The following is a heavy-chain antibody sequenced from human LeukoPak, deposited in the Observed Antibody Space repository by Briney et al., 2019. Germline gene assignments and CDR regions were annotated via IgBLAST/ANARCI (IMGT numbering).Heavy chain of an antibody. CDR1: GFTFSSYG. J-gene: IGHJ5*02. CDR3: ARDSGYSSSWWRYNWFDP. D-gene: IGHD6-13*01. CDR2: IWYDGSNK. V-gene: IGHV3-33*01. Sequence: GGSLRLSWAASGFTFSSYGMHWVRQAPGKGLEWVAVIWYDGSNKYYADSVKGRFTISRDNSKNTLYLQMNSLRAEDTAVYYCARDSGYSSSWWRYNWFDPWGQGTLVTVSS.